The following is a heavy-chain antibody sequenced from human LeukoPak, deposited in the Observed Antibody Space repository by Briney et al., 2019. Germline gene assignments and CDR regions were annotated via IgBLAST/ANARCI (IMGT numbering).Heavy chain of an antibody. Sequence: GGSLRLSCAASGFTFSSYWMHWVRQAPGKGLVWVSRINSDGSSTSYADSVKGRFTISRDNAKNSLYLQMNSLRAEDTAVYYCARDEYYDFWSGYYNVYWGQGTLVTVSS. V-gene: IGHV3-74*01. J-gene: IGHJ4*02. CDR2: INSDGSST. D-gene: IGHD3-3*01. CDR1: GFTFSSYW. CDR3: ARDEYYDFWSGYYNVY.